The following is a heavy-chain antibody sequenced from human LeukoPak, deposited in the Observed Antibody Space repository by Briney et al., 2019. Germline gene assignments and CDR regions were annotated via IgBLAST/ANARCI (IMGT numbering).Heavy chain of an antibody. CDR2: IIPIFGTA. Sequence: ASVKVSCKASGGTFSSYAISWVRQAPGQGLEWMGGIIPIFGTAIYAQKFQGRVTMTEDTSTDTAYMELSSLRSEDTAVYYCATRGVRYSSTVDYWGQGTLVTVSS. D-gene: IGHD6-13*01. V-gene: IGHV1-69*06. J-gene: IGHJ4*02. CDR3: ATRGVRYSSTVDY. CDR1: GGTFSSYA.